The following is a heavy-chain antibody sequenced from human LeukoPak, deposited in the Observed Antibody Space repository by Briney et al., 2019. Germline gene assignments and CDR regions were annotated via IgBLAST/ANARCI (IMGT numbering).Heavy chain of an antibody. Sequence: PSETLSLTCTASGGSISSRHYYWAWIRQPPGKGLAWIGSMYYSGNTYYNPSLKSRVTISVDKSKNQFSLKLSSVTAADTAVYYCARGGQGQQLVGWFDPWGQGTLVTVSS. CDR3: ARGGQGQQLVGWFDP. CDR2: MYYSGNT. CDR1: GGSISSRHYY. D-gene: IGHD6-13*01. V-gene: IGHV4-39*07. J-gene: IGHJ5*02.